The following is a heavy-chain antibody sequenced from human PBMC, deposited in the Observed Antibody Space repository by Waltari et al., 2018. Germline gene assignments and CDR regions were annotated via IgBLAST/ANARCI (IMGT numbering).Heavy chain of an antibody. CDR3: IRDYGSPY. CDR1: GFILSNYW. Sequence: EAQQVESGGDLVQPGGSLRLSCLVSGFILSNYWMSWVRQAPGKGLEWEANINKDGTETYYVDSVRGRFTISKDDAKNSVYLQMNSLKVEDTAVYYCIRDYGSPYWGQGTLVTVSS. D-gene: IGHD6-19*01. J-gene: IGHJ4*02. CDR2: INKDGTET. V-gene: IGHV3-7*03.